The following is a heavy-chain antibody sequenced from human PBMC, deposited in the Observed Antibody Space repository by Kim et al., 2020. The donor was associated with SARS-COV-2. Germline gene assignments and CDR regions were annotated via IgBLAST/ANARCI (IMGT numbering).Heavy chain of an antibody. Sequence: GGSLRLSCAASGFTVSSNYMTWVRQAPGKGLEWVSVIYSGGSTYYADSVKGRFTISRDNSKNTLYLQMNSPRAEDTAVYYCARDAGPYGMDVWGQGTTVTVSS. J-gene: IGHJ6*02. CDR3: ARDAGPYGMDV. V-gene: IGHV3-53*01. CDR1: GFTVSSNY. CDR2: IYSGGST.